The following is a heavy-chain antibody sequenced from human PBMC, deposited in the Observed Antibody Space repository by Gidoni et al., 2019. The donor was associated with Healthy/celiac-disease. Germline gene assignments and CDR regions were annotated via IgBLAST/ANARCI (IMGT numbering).Heavy chain of an antibody. CDR3: ARARSSSWNYAFDI. CDR1: GYTFTSYG. Sequence: QVQLVQSGAEGKNPGASVKVSCNASGYTFTSYGIRWVRQAPGQGLEWMGWISAYHGNTNYAPQLQGRVTMTTDSSTSTAYMELRSLRSDDTAVYYWARARSSSWNYAFDIWGQGTMVTVSS. D-gene: IGHD6-13*01. V-gene: IGHV1-18*04. CDR2: ISAYHGNT. J-gene: IGHJ3*02.